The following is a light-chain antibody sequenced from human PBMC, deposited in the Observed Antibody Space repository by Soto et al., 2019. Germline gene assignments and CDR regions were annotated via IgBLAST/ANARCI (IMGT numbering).Light chain of an antibody. J-gene: IGKJ4*01. V-gene: IGKV3-15*01. CDR2: GAS. Sequence: EIMMTQAPATLAVAPMEIATLAYLSSQSVSSNLAWYQQEPGQSPRLLIYGASTRATGIPARFSGSGSGTEFTLTISSLQSEDFAVYYCQQYNNWPPLTFGGGTKVDI. CDR3: QQYNNWPPLT. CDR1: QSVSSN.